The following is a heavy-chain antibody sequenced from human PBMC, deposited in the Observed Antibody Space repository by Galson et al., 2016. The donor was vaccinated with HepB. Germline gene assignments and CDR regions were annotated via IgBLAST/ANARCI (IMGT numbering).Heavy chain of an antibody. CDR2: INAGNGNT. V-gene: IGHV1-3*01. Sequence: SVKVSCKASGYTFTSYAMHWVRQAPGQRLEWMGWINAGNGNTKYSQKFQGRVTITRDTSASTAYMELSSLRSEDTAVYYCARSISLGRGYYYYYGMDVWGQGTTVTVSS. J-gene: IGHJ6*02. D-gene: IGHD3-10*01. CDR1: GYTFTSYA. CDR3: ARSISLGRGYYYYYGMDV.